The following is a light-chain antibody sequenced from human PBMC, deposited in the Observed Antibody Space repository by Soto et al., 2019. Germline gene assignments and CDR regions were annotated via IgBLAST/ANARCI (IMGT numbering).Light chain of an antibody. CDR3: SSYAGNNNLL. J-gene: IGLJ2*01. V-gene: IGLV2-8*01. CDR1: STDIGAFDY. CDR2: DVS. Sequence: QSVLTQPPSASGSPGQSVTISCTGTSTDIGAFDYVSWYQQHPGKAPRLMIYDVSKRPSGVPDRFSGSKSGNTASLTVSGLQAEDEADYYCSSYAGNNNLLFGGGTKLTVL.